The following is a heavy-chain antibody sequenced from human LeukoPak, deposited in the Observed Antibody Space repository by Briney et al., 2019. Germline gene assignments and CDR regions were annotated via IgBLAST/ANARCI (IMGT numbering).Heavy chain of an antibody. CDR3: ARVSGSGSYYPLYYGMDV. D-gene: IGHD3-10*01. J-gene: IGHJ6*02. Sequence: GGSLRLSCAASGFTVSSNYMSWVRQAPGKGLERVSVIYSGGSTYYADSVKGRFTISRDNSKNTLYLQMNSLGAEDTAVYYCARVSGSGSYYPLYYGMDVWGQGTTVTVSS. V-gene: IGHV3-53*01. CDR1: GFTVSSNY. CDR2: IYSGGST.